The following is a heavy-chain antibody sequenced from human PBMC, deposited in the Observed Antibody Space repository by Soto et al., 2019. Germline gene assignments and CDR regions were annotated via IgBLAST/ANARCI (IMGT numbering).Heavy chain of an antibody. J-gene: IGHJ5*01. CDR2: INHDGNVT. CDR1: GFSFRSYW. CDR3: ERETYGFSGTWYDS. D-gene: IGHD6-25*01. Sequence: PGGSLRLSCEGSGFSFRSYWLHWVRQVPGKGLVWVSRINHDGNVTNYADSVKARFTISRDNSKNTLFLRMNGLRAEDTDVYYCERETYGFSGTWYDSWGQGTVVTVSS. V-gene: IGHV3-74*01.